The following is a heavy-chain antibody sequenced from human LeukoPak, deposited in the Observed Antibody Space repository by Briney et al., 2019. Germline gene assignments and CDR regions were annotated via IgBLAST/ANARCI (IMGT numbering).Heavy chain of an antibody. Sequence: GGSLRLSCAASGFTFSDYYMSWIRQAPGKGLEWVSYISSSSSYTNYADSVKGRFTISRDNAKNSLYLQMNSLRAEDTAVYYRARVLVGDAFDIWGQGTMVTVSS. D-gene: IGHD2-15*01. V-gene: IGHV3-11*06. CDR1: GFTFSDYY. CDR2: ISSSSSYT. J-gene: IGHJ3*02. CDR3: ARVLVGDAFDI.